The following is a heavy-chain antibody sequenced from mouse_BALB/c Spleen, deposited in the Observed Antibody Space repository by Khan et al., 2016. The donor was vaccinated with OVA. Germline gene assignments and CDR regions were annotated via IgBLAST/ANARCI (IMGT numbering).Heavy chain of an antibody. CDR1: GFAFSSYD. J-gene: IGHJ1*01. Sequence: VQLVESGGGLVKPGGSLKLSCTASGFAFSSYDMSWVRQTPEKRLEWVAYISSGGDSTYSPDTVKGRFTISRDNANNTLYLQMNSLKSEDTAIYYCTRRPGYCDVWGAGTTVTVSS. V-gene: IGHV5-12-1*01. CDR3: TRRPGYCDV. CDR2: ISSGGDST.